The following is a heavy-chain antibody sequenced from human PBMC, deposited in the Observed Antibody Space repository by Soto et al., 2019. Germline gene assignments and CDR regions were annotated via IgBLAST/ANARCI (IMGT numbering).Heavy chain of an antibody. CDR1: GFTFSSYA. V-gene: IGHV3-23*01. Sequence: GSLRLSCAASGFTFSSYAMSWVRQAPGNGLEWVSAISGSGDDTDYADSVKGRFTISRDNSKNTLYLRVSSLRVEDTAVYYCASSPLYYDSSGYISDYWGQGTLVTVSS. CDR2: ISGSGDDT. J-gene: IGHJ4*02. CDR3: ASSPLYYDSSGYISDY. D-gene: IGHD3-22*01.